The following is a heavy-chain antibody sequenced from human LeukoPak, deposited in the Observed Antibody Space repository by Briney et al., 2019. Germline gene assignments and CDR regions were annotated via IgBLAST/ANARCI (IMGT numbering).Heavy chain of an antibody. CDR1: GFTFDDYA. CDR3: AKATYSTSPGYYFDY. Sequence: PGRSLRLSCAASGFTFDDYAMRWVRQGPGKGLEWVSGISWNSGRIGYADSVKGRFIISRDNAKNSLYLQMNSLRSEDTAFYYCAKATYSTSPGYYFDYWGQGTLVTVSS. J-gene: IGHJ4*02. CDR2: ISWNSGRI. V-gene: IGHV3-9*01. D-gene: IGHD6-6*01.